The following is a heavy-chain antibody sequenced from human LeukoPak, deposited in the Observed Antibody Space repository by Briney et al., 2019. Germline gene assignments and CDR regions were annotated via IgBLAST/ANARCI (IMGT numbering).Heavy chain of an antibody. J-gene: IGHJ4*02. V-gene: IGHV3-7*01. CDR2: IKQDESEK. D-gene: IGHD3-3*01. CDR1: GFTFSSYW. Sequence: GGSLRLSCAASGFTFSSYWMSWVRQAPGKGLEWVANIKQDESEKHYVDSVKGRLTISRDNAKNSLYLQMNSLRAEDTAVYYCAREPYDFWSGYYDYWGQGTLVTVSS. CDR3: AREPYDFWSGYYDY.